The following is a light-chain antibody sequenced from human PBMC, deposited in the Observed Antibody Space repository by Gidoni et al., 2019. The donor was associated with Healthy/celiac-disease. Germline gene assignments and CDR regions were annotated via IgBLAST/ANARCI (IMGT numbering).Light chain of an antibody. J-gene: IGLJ2*01. CDR1: KLGDKY. CDR2: QDS. Sequence: SYELPQPPSVSVSPGQTASITCSGDKLGDKYACWYQQKPGQSPVLVIYQDSKQPSGIPERFSGSNSGNTATLTISGTQAMDEADYYCQAWDSSTVVFGGGTKLTVL. V-gene: IGLV3-1*01. CDR3: QAWDSSTVV.